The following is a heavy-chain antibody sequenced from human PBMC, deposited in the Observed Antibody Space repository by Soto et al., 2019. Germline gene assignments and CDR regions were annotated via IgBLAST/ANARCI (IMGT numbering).Heavy chain of an antibody. CDR2: IYWDDDK. D-gene: IGHD6-13*01. V-gene: IGHV2-5*02. CDR1: GFSLSTSGVG. Sequence: QITLKESGPTLVKPTQTLTLTCTFSGFSLSTSGVGVGWIRQPPGKALEWLALIYWDDDKRYSPSLKSRPTITKHTPKNQLVLTMTHMDPVDTAPYYRAHRRRSSWSFDYRGQGTLVTVSS. J-gene: IGHJ4*02. CDR3: AHRRRSSWSFDY.